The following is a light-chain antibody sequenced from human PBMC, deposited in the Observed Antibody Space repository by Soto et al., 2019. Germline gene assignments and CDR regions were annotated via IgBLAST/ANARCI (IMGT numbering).Light chain of an antibody. Sequence: DIQLTQSPSFLSASVGDRVTITCRASQGMSNYLAWYQQKPGKATKLLIYAASILHSGVPSRFRGSRSGTEFTLTISGLKSGDFATYYCQQLNDHPFGPGTKVDF. CDR2: AAS. CDR3: QQLNDHP. CDR1: QGMSNY. J-gene: IGKJ3*01. V-gene: IGKV1-9*01.